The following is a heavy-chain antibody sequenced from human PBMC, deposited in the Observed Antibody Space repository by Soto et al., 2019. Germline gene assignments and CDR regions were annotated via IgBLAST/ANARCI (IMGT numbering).Heavy chain of an antibody. Sequence: PSETLSLTCTVPGASISRYYWSWIRQSPGKGLEWIGDLYNTGSTIYNPSLKSRVTISVDTSKNQFSLKLSSVTAADTAVYYCARAKTTMIVPENYWGQGTLVTVSS. D-gene: IGHD3-22*01. J-gene: IGHJ4*02. CDR3: ARAKTTMIVPENY. CDR2: LYNTGST. CDR1: GASISRYY. V-gene: IGHV4-59*12.